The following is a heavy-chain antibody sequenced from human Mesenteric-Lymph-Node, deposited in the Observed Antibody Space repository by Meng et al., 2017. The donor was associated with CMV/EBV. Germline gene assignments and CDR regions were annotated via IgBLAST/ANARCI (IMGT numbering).Heavy chain of an antibody. V-gene: IGHV3-73*01. CDR1: GFTFSGSA. D-gene: IGHD6-13*01. Sequence: SCAASGFTFSGSAMHWVRQASGKGLEWVGRIRSKANSYATAYAASVKGRFTISRDDSKNTAYLQMNSLKTEDTAVYYCTYYSSSFDYWGQGTLVTVSS. CDR2: IRSKANSYAT. CDR3: TYYSSSFDY. J-gene: IGHJ4*02.